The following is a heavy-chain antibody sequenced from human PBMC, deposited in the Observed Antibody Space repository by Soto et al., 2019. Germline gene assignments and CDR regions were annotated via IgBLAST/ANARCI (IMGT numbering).Heavy chain of an antibody. D-gene: IGHD2-2*01. J-gene: IGHJ3*02. CDR1: GYTFTGYY. CDR2: INPNSGGT. V-gene: IGHV1-2*04. CDR3: ARVFRRAMHVFDI. Sequence: ASVKVSCKASGYTFTGYYMHWVRQAPGQGLEWMGWINPNSGGTNYAQKFQGWVTMTRDTSISTAYMELSRLRSDDTAVYYCARVFRRAMHVFDIWGQGTTVTVSS.